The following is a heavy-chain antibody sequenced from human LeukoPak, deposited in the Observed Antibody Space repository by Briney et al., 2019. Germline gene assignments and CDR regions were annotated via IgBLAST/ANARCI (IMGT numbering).Heavy chain of an antibody. J-gene: IGHJ4*02. CDR3: ARDSPRSGYTDY. CDR1: GGSISSGDYY. Sequence: PSETLSLTCTVSGGSISSGDYYWSWIRQPPGKGLEWIGYIYYSGSTYYNPSLKSRVTLSVDTSKNQFSLKLSSVTAADTAVYYCARDSPRSGYTDYWGQGTLVTVSS. V-gene: IGHV4-30-4*01. CDR2: IYYSGST. D-gene: IGHD3-3*01.